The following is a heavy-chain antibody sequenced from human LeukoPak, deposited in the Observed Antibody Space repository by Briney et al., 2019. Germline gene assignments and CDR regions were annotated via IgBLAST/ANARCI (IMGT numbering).Heavy chain of an antibody. Sequence: PGGSLRLSCAASGFTFSSYAMHWVRQAPGKGLEWVAVISYDKSHKYYADSVKGRFTISRDNSKNTLYLQMNSLRAEDTAVYYCAKDLGIQQLVFPFDYWGQGTLVTVSS. D-gene: IGHD6-13*01. V-gene: IGHV3-30*04. CDR2: ISYDKSHK. J-gene: IGHJ4*02. CDR1: GFTFSSYA. CDR3: AKDLGIQQLVFPFDY.